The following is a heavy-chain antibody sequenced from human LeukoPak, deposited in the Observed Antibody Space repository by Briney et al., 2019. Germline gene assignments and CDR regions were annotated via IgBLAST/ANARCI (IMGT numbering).Heavy chain of an antibody. V-gene: IGHV4-59*01. J-gene: IGHJ3*02. Sequence: PSETLFLTCTVSGGSLSGYYWSWIRQPPGKGLEWIGFINYSGGGPEGVGNTNYNPSVKSRVTISLDTSKNQFSLKMKSVIAADTAVYYCARDPTHGAVDIWGQGTMVTVSS. CDR2: INYSGGGPEGVGNT. CDR1: GGSLSGYY. CDR3: ARDPTHGAVDI. D-gene: IGHD4-11*01.